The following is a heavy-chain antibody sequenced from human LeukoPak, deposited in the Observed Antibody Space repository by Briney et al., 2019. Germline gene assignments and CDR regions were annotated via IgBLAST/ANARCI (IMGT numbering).Heavy chain of an antibody. CDR2: INHSGST. CDR3: ARGRTYYDFWSGYFH. CDR1: GGSFSGYY. V-gene: IGHV4-34*01. D-gene: IGHD3-3*01. Sequence: ASETLSLTCAVYGGSFSGYYWSWIRQPPGKGLEWIGEINHSGSTNYNPSLKSRVTISVDTSKNQFSLKLSSVTAADTAVYYCARGRTYYDFWSGYFHWGQGTLVTVSS. J-gene: IGHJ4*02.